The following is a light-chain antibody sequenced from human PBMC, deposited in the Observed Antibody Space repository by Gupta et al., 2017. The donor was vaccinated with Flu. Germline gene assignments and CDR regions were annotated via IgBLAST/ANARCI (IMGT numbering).Light chain of an antibody. V-gene: IGLV2-14*01. CDR3: SSYTGSSPLVV. J-gene: IGLJ1*01. CDR2: VVS. Sequence: QSALTQPASVSGSPGQSITISCTGNSSDVGAYNFVSWYQQHPGKVPKLIIYVVSNRPSGVSNRFSGSKSGNTASLTISGLQAEDEADYYCSSYTGSSPLVVFGTGTKVTVL. CDR1: SSDVGAYNF.